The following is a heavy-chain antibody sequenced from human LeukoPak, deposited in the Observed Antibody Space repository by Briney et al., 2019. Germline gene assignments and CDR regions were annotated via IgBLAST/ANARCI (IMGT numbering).Heavy chain of an antibody. CDR2: IRQDGSEK. J-gene: IGHJ5*02. D-gene: IGHD3-3*01. CDR1: GFTFSSFW. Sequence: PRGSLRLSCAASGFTFSSFWMSWVRQAPGKGLEWEANIRQDGSEKYYVDSVKGRFTISRDNAKNSLYLQMNSLRAEDTAVYYCARRLLEGFGAYNWFDPWGQGTLVTVSS. V-gene: IGHV3-7*01. CDR3: ARRLLEGFGAYNWFDP.